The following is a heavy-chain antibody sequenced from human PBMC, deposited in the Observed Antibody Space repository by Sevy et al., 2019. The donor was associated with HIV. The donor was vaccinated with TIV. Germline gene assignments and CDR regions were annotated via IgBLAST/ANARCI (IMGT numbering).Heavy chain of an antibody. CDR3: ARGLDYGDVSLFEDY. Sequence: ASVKVSCKASGYTFSDSGYYVHWVRQAPGQGLEWMGWSSGYNGNTNYAQKFRGRVTMTTDTSTSTATMELRSLTSDDTAVYYCARGLDYGDVSLFEDYWGQGTVVTVSS. CDR1: GYTFSDSGYY. V-gene: IGHV1-18*04. CDR2: SSGYNGNT. D-gene: IGHD4-17*01. J-gene: IGHJ4*02.